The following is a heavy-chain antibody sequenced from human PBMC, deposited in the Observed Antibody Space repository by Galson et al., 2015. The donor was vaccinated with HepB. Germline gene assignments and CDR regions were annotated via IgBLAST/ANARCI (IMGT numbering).Heavy chain of an antibody. J-gene: IGHJ3*02. V-gene: IGHV7-4-1*02. CDR3: ARVGITMVQGVISVDAFDI. D-gene: IGHD3-10*01. CDR2: INTNTGNP. CDR1: GYTFTSYA. Sequence: SVKVSCKASGYTFTSYAMNWVRQAPGQGLGWMGWINTNTGNPTYAQGFTGRFVFSLDTSVSTAYLQISSLKAEDTAVYYCARVGITMVQGVISVDAFDIWGQGTMVTVSS.